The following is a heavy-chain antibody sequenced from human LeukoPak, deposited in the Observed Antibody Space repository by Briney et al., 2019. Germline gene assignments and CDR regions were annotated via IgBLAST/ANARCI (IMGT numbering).Heavy chain of an antibody. CDR1: GGTFSSYA. CDR2: IIPIFGTA. CDR3: ARGARGYSYDDAFDI. Sequence: VASVKVSCKASGGTFSSYAISWVRQAPGQGLEWMGGIIPIFGTANYAQKFQGRVPITADESTSTAYMELSSLRSEDTAVYYCARGARGYSYDDAFDIWGQGTMVTVSS. D-gene: IGHD5-18*01. J-gene: IGHJ3*02. V-gene: IGHV1-69*01.